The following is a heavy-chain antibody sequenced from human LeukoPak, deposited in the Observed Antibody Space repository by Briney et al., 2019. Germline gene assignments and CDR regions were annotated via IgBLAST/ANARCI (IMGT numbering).Heavy chain of an antibody. V-gene: IGHV3-30*02. CDR1: GFTFSSYA. CDR3: TKDLGTEYNIFDY. CDR2: VRYGGNIK. Sequence: PGRSLRLSCAASGFTFSSYAMHWVRQAPGRGLEWVAFVRYGGNIKYYADSVKGRFTISRDNSKNTLYLQMNSLRPEDTAVYYCTKDLGTEYNIFDYWGQGTLVTVSS. J-gene: IGHJ4*02. D-gene: IGHD3-9*01.